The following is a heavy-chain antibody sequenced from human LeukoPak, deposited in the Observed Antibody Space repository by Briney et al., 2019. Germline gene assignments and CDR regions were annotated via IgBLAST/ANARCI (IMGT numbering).Heavy chain of an antibody. CDR1: GFTVSSNH. D-gene: IGHD3-10*01. Sequence: PGGSLKLSCAVSGFTVSSNHMSWVRQAPGKGLEWVSVLYSGGTTYYADSVKDRFTISRDNSKNTLYLQMKSLRAEDTAVYYCARGGESPSAFDYWGQGTLVTVSS. CDR2: LYSGGTT. V-gene: IGHV3-53*01. J-gene: IGHJ4*02. CDR3: ARGGESPSAFDY.